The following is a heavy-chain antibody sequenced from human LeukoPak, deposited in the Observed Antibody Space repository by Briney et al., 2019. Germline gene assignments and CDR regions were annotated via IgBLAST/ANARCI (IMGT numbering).Heavy chain of an antibody. CDR1: GFNFKNYA. Sequence: GGSLRLSCGASGFNFKNYAMYWVRQAPGKGLEWVGVISYDGTKKYHAASVKGRFTISRGNPKNTVFLQMNDLRPDDMALYYCAREAVNYGGSDYWGQGILVTVSS. V-gene: IGHV3-30*04. D-gene: IGHD3-16*01. CDR3: AREAVNYGGSDY. CDR2: ISYDGTKK. J-gene: IGHJ4*02.